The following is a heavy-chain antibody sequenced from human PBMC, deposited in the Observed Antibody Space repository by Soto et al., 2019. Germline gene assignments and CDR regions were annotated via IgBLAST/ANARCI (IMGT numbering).Heavy chain of an antibody. J-gene: IGHJ5*02. V-gene: IGHV5-51*01. D-gene: IGHD3-9*01. Sequence: GESLKISCKGSGYSFTSYWIGWVRQMPGKGLEWMGIIYPGDSDTRYSPSFQGQVTISADKSISTAYLQWSSLKASDTAMYYCARHEAFYDMLTGYYKGFGDWFDPWGQGTLVTVSS. CDR1: GYSFTSYW. CDR3: ARHEAFYDMLTGYYKGFGDWFDP. CDR2: IYPGDSDT.